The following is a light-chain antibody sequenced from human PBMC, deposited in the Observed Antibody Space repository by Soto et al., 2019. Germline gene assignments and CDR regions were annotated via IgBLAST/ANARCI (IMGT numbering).Light chain of an antibody. CDR2: GAS. CDR1: QSVSSN. Sequence: EIVMTQSSATLSVSPGERATLSCRASQSVSSNLAWYQQKPGQAPRLLIYGASTRATGIPARFSGSGSGTEFTLTISSMQSEDFAVYYCQQYNNWPPVTFGGGTKVEIK. J-gene: IGKJ4*01. CDR3: QQYNNWPPVT. V-gene: IGKV3-15*01.